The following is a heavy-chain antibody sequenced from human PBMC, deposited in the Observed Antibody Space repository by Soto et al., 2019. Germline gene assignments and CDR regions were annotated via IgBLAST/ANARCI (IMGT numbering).Heavy chain of an antibody. CDR3: ARGRAGFFWSGRNDNWFDP. CDR1: GFSFTGYY. D-gene: IGHD3-3*01. CDR2: INAHSGGT. V-gene: IGHV1-2*02. Sequence: RASVKVSCKASGFSFTGYYIHWLRQAPGQGLEWMGWINAHSGGTEYAQKFQGRVTLTRETSIATAFLTLTSLTSDDTAVYYCARGRAGFFWSGRNDNWFDPWGQGTLVTVSS. J-gene: IGHJ5*02.